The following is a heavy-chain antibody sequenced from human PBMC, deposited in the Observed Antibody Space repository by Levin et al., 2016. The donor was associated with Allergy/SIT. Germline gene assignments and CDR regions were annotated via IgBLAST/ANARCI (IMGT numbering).Heavy chain of an antibody. CDR3: AHSGPRDHDFWSGPSGFDP. V-gene: IGHV2-5*02. Sequence: WIRQPPGKALEWLALIYWDNDNSFSPSFSPSLGNRVTIAKDSSKNQVVFKMTNMDLLDTATYYCAHSGPRDHDFWSGPSGFDPWGQGILVTVSS. CDR2: IYWDNDN. J-gene: IGHJ5*02. D-gene: IGHD3-3*01.